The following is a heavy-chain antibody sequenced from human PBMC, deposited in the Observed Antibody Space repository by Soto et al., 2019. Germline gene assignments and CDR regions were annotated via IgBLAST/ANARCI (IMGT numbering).Heavy chain of an antibody. J-gene: IGHJ5*02. CDR3: ARVVASSMVRGENWFAP. CDR1: GYTFTSYD. D-gene: IGHD3-10*01. CDR2: MNPNSGNT. Sequence: ASVKVSCKASGYTFTSYDINWVRQATGQGLEWMGWMNPNSGNTGYAQKFQGRVTMTRNTSISTAYMELSSLRSEDTAVYYCARVVASSMVRGENWFAPWGQGTLVTVSS. V-gene: IGHV1-8*01.